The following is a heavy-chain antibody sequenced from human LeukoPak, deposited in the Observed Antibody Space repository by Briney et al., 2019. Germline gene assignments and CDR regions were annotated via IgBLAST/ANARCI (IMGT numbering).Heavy chain of an antibody. Sequence: GGSLRLSCAASGFDFSGYWMHWVRHAPGKGLVWISRINSDGSITNYADSVNGRFTISRDNAKNTLYLQMDSLRAEDTAVYYCWVPATAGEADYWGQGTLVTVSS. CDR2: INSDGSIT. D-gene: IGHD3-16*01. V-gene: IGHV3-74*01. J-gene: IGHJ4*02. CDR1: GFDFSGYW. CDR3: WVPATAGEADY.